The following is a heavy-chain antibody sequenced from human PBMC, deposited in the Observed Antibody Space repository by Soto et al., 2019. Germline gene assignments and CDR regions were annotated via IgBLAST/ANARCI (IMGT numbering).Heavy chain of an antibody. D-gene: IGHD2-8*01. CDR2: ISAYNGNT. CDR1: GYTFTSNG. V-gene: IGHV1-18*01. J-gene: IGHJ4*02. CDR3: ARVIRNGGESGY. Sequence: GASVKVSCKASGYTFTSNGSSWVRQAPGQGLEWMGWISAYNGNTNYAQKLQGRVTMTTDTSTSTAYMELRSLRSDDTAVYYCARVIRNGGESGYWGQGTLVTVSS.